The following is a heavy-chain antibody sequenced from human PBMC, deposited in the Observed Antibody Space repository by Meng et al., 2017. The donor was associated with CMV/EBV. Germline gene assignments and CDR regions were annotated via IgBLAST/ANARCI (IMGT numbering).Heavy chain of an antibody. V-gene: IGHV1-2*02. CDR1: GYTFTGYY. D-gene: IGHD2-2*01. Sequence: ASVKVSCKASGYTFTGYYVHWVRQAPGQGLEWMGWINPNSGGTSYAQKFQGRVTMTRDTSISTAYMELSRLRSDDTAVYYCARDLGIVVVPADYYYGMDVWGQGTTVTVSS. J-gene: IGHJ6*02. CDR3: ARDLGIVVVPADYYYGMDV. CDR2: INPNSGGT.